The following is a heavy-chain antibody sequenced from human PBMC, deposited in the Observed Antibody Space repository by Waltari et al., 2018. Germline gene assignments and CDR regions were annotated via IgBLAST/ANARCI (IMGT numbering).Heavy chain of an antibody. D-gene: IGHD2-21*02. CDR1: GFSLSDYV. CDR2: ISHNGGVT. J-gene: IGHJ4*02. CDR3: ARDRDLTIFDY. Sequence: EVYLVESGGDLAQPGGSLRLPCEASGFSLSDYVMPWMRRRPGKGVEWVARISHNGGVTTYGNSVRGRFIVSRDNARNTFYLQMNSLGVDDTAVYYCARDRDLTIFDYWGQGIRVTVSS. V-gene: IGHV3-74*03.